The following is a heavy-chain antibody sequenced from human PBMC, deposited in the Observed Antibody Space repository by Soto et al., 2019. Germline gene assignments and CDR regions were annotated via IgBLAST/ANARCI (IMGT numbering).Heavy chain of an antibody. CDR1: CASISGSYYY. Sequence: KPSETLSLTCAVSCASISGSYYYWAWLRQSPGKGPEWIGSVFYTGFTSYNPSLESRVSVSVDTSKSQFSLKLSAVTAADTAVYYCATSQKGYNWNYFDHWGQGALVTVSS. CDR2: VFYTGFT. V-gene: IGHV4-39*01. CDR3: ATSQKGYNWNYFDH. J-gene: IGHJ4*02. D-gene: IGHD1-20*01.